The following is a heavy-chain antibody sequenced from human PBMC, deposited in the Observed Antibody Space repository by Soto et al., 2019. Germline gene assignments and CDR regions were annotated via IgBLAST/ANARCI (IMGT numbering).Heavy chain of an antibody. CDR1: GYTFTSYD. J-gene: IGHJ6*02. Sequence: QVQLVQSGAEVKKPGASVKVSCKASGYTFTSYDINWVRQATGQGLEWMGWMNPNSGNTGYAQKFQGRVNMTRNTSIGTAYMEQSSLRSEDTAVYYYAREKTSYGMDVWGRGTTVTGSS. CDR3: AREKTSYGMDV. CDR2: MNPNSGNT. V-gene: IGHV1-8*01.